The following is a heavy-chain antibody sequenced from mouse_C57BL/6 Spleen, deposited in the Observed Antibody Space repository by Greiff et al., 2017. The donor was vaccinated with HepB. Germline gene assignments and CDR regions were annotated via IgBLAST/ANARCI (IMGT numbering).Heavy chain of an antibody. CDR2: ISGGGGNT. CDR1: GFTFSSYT. J-gene: IGHJ4*01. V-gene: IGHV5-9*01. D-gene: IGHD4-1*01. CDR3: ARHNWDNYAMDY. Sequence: EVKLQESGGGLVKPGGSLKPSCAASGFTFSSYTMSWVRQTPEKRLEWVATISGGGGNTYYPDSVKGRFTISRDNAKNTLYLQMSSLRSEDTALYYCARHNWDNYAMDYWGQGTSVTVSS.